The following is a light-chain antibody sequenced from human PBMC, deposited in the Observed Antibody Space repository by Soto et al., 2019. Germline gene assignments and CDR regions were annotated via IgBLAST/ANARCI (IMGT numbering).Light chain of an antibody. V-gene: IGKV3-15*01. Sequence: EIVLTQSPGTLSLSPGDRATLSCRASQSVSSYLAWYQQKPGQAPRLLIYDAFSRATGIPVRFSGSGSGTEFTLTISSLQSEDFAVYYCQQYNNWPRTFGQGTKVDIK. J-gene: IGKJ1*01. CDR1: QSVSSY. CDR3: QQYNNWPRT. CDR2: DAF.